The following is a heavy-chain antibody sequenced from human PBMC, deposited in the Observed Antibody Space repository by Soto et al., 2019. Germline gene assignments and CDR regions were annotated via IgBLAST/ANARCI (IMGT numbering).Heavy chain of an antibody. CDR1: GFTFGNYG. D-gene: IGHD3-3*01. Sequence: EVQLLESGGGLVQSGGSLRLSCGTSGFTFGNYGMGWVRQAPGKGLEWVSGLSSSGGRTYYADSVKGRFTISRDNSKNTLFLQMNSLRAEDTAVYYCAKVANSGVVIEYFDYWGQGSLVTVSS. V-gene: IGHV3-23*01. CDR2: LSSSGGRT. J-gene: IGHJ4*02. CDR3: AKVANSGVVIEYFDY.